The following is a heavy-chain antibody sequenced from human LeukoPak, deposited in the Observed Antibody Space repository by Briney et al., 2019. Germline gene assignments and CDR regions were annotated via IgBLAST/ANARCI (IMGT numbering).Heavy chain of an antibody. J-gene: IGHJ6*02. CDR3: ARDHLESTLRVYYYYGMDV. CDR1: GFTVSSNY. CDR2: IYSGGST. V-gene: IGHV3-66*01. Sequence: PGGSLRLSCAASGFTVSSNYMSWVRQAPGKGLEWVSVIYSGGSTYYADSVKGRFTISRDNSKNTLYLQMNSLRAEDTAVYYCARDHLESTLRVYYYYGMDVWGQGTTVTVSS.